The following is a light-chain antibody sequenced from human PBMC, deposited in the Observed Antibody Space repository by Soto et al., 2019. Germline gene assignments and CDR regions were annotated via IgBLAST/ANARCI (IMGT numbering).Light chain of an antibody. J-gene: IGLJ3*02. CDR1: SSNIGTDYD. V-gene: IGLV1-40*01. CDR3: QSYDNSPSAWV. Sequence: QSVLTQPPSVSGAPGQGVTISCTGSSSNIGTDYDVHWYQQLPGAAPKLLISANFNRPSGVPDRFSGSKSGASASLAITGLQAEDEADYYCQSYDNSPSAWVFGGGTKLTVL. CDR2: ANF.